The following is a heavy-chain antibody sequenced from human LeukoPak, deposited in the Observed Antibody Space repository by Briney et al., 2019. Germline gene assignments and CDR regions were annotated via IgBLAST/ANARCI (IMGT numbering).Heavy chain of an antibody. Sequence: ASVKVSCKASGYTFTNYYMHWVRQAPGQGLEWMGIISPSGASTTYAQKFQGRVTTTRDMSTSTVYMELSSLRSEDTAVYYCAKFALRYCSGGSCHPFDYWGQGTLVTVSS. CDR2: ISPSGAST. V-gene: IGHV1-46*01. D-gene: IGHD2-15*01. CDR1: GYTFTNYY. CDR3: AKFALRYCSGGSCHPFDY. J-gene: IGHJ4*02.